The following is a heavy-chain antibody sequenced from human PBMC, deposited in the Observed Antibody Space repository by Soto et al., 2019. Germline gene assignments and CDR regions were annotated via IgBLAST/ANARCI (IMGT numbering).Heavy chain of an antibody. Sequence: SETLSLTCTVSGGSVSSGSYYWSWIRQPPGKGLEWIGYIYYSGSTNYNPSLKSRVTISVDTSKNQFSLKLSSVTAADTAVYYCARDRGGWNWFDPWGQGTLVTVSS. D-gene: IGHD3-16*01. J-gene: IGHJ5*02. CDR3: ARDRGGWNWFDP. CDR1: GGSVSSGSYY. V-gene: IGHV4-61*01. CDR2: IYYSGST.